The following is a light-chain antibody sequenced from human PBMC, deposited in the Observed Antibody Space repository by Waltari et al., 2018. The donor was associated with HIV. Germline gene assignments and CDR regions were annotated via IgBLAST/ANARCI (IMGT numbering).Light chain of an antibody. J-gene: IGLJ2*01. CDR2: DKN. CDR1: SLRSYF. V-gene: IGLV3-19*01. CDR3: NSRDSSTNHVL. Sequence: SSELTQDPAVSVALGQTVRITCQGASLRSYFASWYQQKPGQAPLLLIYDKNNRPSGIPDRFSGSTSGNTASLTITGAQAEDEADYYCNSRDSSTNHVLFGGGTKLTVL.